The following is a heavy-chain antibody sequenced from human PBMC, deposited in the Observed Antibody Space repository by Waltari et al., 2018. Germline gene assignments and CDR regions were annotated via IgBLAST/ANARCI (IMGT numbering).Heavy chain of an antibody. D-gene: IGHD3-16*01. CDR3: AAQKLGVSQHYYHMDA. J-gene: IGHJ6*03. CDR2: TIPMFGIP. CDR1: VGPFGGYG. V-gene: IGHV1-69*12. Sequence: HVQLVQSGAEVRTPGSSVKVSCKASVGPFGGYGISWVRLVTGQRLQWLGVTIPMFGIPDYSQKLLGRLTSTADESRSTAYRELSSLTSEDTAIYYCAAQKLGVSQHYYHMDAWGKGTTVTISS.